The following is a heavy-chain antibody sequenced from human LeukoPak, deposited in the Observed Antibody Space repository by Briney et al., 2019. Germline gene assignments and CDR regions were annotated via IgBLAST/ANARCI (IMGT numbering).Heavy chain of an antibody. V-gene: IGHV4-30-4*08. J-gene: IGHJ3*02. D-gene: IGHD1-20*01. CDR1: GGSISSGDYY. CDR2: IYYSGST. CDR3: ARAGNCNDGDAFDI. Sequence: KPSETLSLTCTVSGGSISSGDYYWSWIRQPPGKGLEWIGYIYYSGSTYYNPSLKSRVTISVDTSKNQFSLKLSSVTAADTAVYYCARAGNCNDGDAFDIWGQGTMVTVSS.